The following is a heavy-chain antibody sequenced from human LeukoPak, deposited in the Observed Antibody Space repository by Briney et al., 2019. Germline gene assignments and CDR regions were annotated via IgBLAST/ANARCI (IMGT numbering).Heavy chain of an antibody. V-gene: IGHV4-59*08. J-gene: IGHJ4*02. D-gene: IGHD5-18*01. CDR1: GGSISSYY. CDR3: ARQLWNYFGY. Sequence: SETLSLTCTVSGGSISSYYWSWIRQPPGKGLEWIGYIYYSGSTNYNPSLKSRVTISVDTSKNQFSLKLSSVTAADTAVYYCARQLWNYFGYWGQGTLVTVSS. CDR2: IYYSGST.